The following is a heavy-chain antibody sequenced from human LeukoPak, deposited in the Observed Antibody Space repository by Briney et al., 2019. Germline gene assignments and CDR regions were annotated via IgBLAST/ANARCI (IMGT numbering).Heavy chain of an antibody. CDR2: IYPDGST. J-gene: IGHJ4*02. Sequence: GGSLRLSCAASGFTVSSNYMSWLRQAPGKGLEWLSVIYPDGSTYFADSVKGRFTISRDSSKNTLYLQMNSLRVEDTAVFYCALLGITMIRGVVSSFDYWSQGTLVTVSS. D-gene: IGHD3-10*01. V-gene: IGHV3-53*01. CDR3: ALLGITMIRGVVSSFDY. CDR1: GFTVSSNY.